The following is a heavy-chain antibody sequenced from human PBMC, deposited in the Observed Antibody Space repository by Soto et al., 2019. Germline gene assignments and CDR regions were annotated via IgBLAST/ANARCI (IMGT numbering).Heavy chain of an antibody. J-gene: IGHJ4*02. CDR3: ARGGGDYGDYFDY. CDR1: GYTFTSYG. V-gene: IGHV1-18*04. CDR2: ISAYNGNT. D-gene: IGHD4-17*01. Sequence: QVQLVQSGAEVKKPGASVKVSCKASGYTFTSYGISWVRQAPGQGLEWMGWISAYNGNTNYAQKLQGRVTMTTDTSTSTAYGGVWSLKSDDTAGYYWARGGGDYGDYFDYWGQGTLVTVSS.